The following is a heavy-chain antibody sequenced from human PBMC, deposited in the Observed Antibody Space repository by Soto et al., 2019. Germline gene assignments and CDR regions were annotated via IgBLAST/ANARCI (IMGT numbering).Heavy chain of an antibody. V-gene: IGHV3-23*01. Sequence: PVGSLRLSFAASGFAFSSYTMSWVRQAPGKGLEWVSSISASGGSTYYGDSLKGRFTISRDNSKSTLNLHIKRLGVEDSAVYYCVKPPVITASYYYYDMEVWGQGTTVTVSS. CDR3: VKPPVITASYYYYDMEV. J-gene: IGHJ6*02. CDR1: GFAFSSYT. D-gene: IGHD4-4*01. CDR2: ISASGGST.